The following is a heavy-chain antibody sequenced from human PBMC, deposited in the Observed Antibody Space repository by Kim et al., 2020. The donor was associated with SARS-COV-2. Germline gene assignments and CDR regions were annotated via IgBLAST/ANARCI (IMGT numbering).Heavy chain of an antibody. V-gene: IGHV3-11*06. Sequence: SVKGRFSISRDKAKNSLYLQMNSLRAEDTAVYYCARDGGYCSGGNCYSPYWGQGTLVTVSS. D-gene: IGHD2-15*01. CDR3: ARDGGYCSGGNCYSPY. J-gene: IGHJ4*02.